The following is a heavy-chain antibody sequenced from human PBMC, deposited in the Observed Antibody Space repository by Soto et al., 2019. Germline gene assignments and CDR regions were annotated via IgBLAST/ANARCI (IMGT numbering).Heavy chain of an antibody. J-gene: IGHJ5*02. Sequence: QVQLVQSGAEVKKPGSSVKVSCKASGGTFSSYAISWVRQAPGQGLEWMGGIIPIFGTANYAQKFQGRVTITADESTGTAYMELSSLRSEDTAVYYCARAALGYCSGGSCAGWFDPWGQGTLVTVSS. CDR2: IIPIFGTA. CDR3: ARAALGYCSGGSCAGWFDP. CDR1: GGTFSSYA. D-gene: IGHD2-15*01. V-gene: IGHV1-69*12.